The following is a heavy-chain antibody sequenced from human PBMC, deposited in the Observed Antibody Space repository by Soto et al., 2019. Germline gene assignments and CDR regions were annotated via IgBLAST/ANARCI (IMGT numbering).Heavy chain of an antibody. J-gene: IGHJ2*01. V-gene: IGHV1-69*01. CDR1: GGTFSSYA. D-gene: IGHD2-21*02. CDR2: IIPIFGTA. CDR3: AGSSVVVTAIRYWYFDL. Sequence: QVQLVQSGAEVKKPGSSVKVSCKASGGTFSSYAISWVRQAPGQGLEWMGGIIPIFGTANYAQKFQGRVTITADESTSTAYMELRRLRSEDTAVYYCAGSSVVVTAIRYWYFDLWGRGTLVTVSS.